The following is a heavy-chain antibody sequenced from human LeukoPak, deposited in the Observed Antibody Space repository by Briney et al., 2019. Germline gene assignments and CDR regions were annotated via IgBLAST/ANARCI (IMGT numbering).Heavy chain of an antibody. J-gene: IGHJ4*02. Sequence: SGTLSLTCTVSGGSISNFHWWNWVRQSPGKGLEWVGQVYHNGITNYNPSLKSRLTISVDKSRNHFSLNLTSVTAADTAVYFCARLPYYYDSSGYYRIFDYWGQGTLVTVSS. V-gene: IGHV4-4*02. CDR2: VYHNGIT. CDR3: ARLPYYYDSSGYYRIFDY. CDR1: GGSISNFHW. D-gene: IGHD3-22*01.